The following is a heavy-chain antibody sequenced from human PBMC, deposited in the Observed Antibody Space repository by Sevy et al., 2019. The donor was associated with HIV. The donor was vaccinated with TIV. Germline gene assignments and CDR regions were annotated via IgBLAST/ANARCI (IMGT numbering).Heavy chain of an antibody. V-gene: IGHV3-9*01. D-gene: IGHD5-12*01. CDR2: LSRHSGTI. J-gene: IGHJ4*02. CDR1: GFTFDDYA. Sequence: GGSLRLSCAASGFTFDDYAMHWVRQAPGKGLEWVSGLSRHSGTIGYANSVKGRFTISRDNARNSQYQQMNSLGAEDTASYYCVKDKVDGDSGYGLFDFWGQGTLVTVSS. CDR3: VKDKVDGDSGYGLFDF.